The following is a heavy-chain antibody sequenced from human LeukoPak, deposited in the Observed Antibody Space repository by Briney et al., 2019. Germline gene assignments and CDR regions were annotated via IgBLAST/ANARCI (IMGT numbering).Heavy chain of an antibody. D-gene: IGHD3-10*01. CDR1: GYTFTSYY. V-gene: IGHV1-46*01. CDR2: MNPSGGST. Sequence: ASVKVSCKASGYTFTSYYMHWVRQAPGQGLEWLGIMNPSGGSTVYAQKFEGRVTMTRDTSTSTVYMELSSLKSEDTAVYCCARSEFMVRGIIMDYWGQGTLVSVSS. J-gene: IGHJ4*02. CDR3: ARSEFMVRGIIMDY.